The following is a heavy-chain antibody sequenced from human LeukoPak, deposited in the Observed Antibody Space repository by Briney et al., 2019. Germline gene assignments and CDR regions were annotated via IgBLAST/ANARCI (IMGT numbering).Heavy chain of an antibody. Sequence: GESRKISCKGSGYRFTSYWIGWVRPMPGKGLEWMGIIYPGDSDTRYSPSFQGQVTISADKSISTAYLQWSSLKASDTALYYCARHDPVSLVPYYWGQGTLVTVSS. V-gene: IGHV5-51*01. CDR3: ARHDPVSLVPYY. D-gene: IGHD3-16*01. CDR1: GYRFTSYW. CDR2: IYPGDSDT. J-gene: IGHJ4*02.